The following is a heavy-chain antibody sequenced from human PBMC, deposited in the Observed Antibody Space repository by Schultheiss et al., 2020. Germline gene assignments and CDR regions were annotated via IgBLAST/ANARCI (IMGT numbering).Heavy chain of an antibody. CDR1: GGSVSSGSYY. CDR3: ARSPTGSSWYATWDYYYYGMDV. J-gene: IGHJ6*02. Sequence: SQSLSLTCTVSGGSVSSGSYYWSWIRQPPGKGLEWIGYIYHSGSTNYNPSLKSRVTISVDTSKNQFSLKLSSVTAADTAVYYCARSPTGSSWYATWDYYYYGMDVWGQGTTVTVSS. V-gene: IGHV4-61*01. CDR2: IYHSGST. D-gene: IGHD6-13*01.